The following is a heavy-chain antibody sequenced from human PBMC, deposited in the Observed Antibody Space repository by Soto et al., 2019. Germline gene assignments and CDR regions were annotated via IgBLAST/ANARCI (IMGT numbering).Heavy chain of an antibody. CDR2: INPNSGGT. D-gene: IGHD3-22*01. CDR3: ARARGYYDSSGNYYYFDY. J-gene: IGHJ4*02. CDR1: GYTFTGYY. Sequence: ASVKVSCKASGYTFTGYYMHWVRQAPGQGLEWMGWINPNSGGTNYAQKFQGWVTMTRATSISTASMELSRLRSDDTAVYYCARARGYYDSSGNYYYFDYWGQGTLVTVSS. V-gene: IGHV1-2*04.